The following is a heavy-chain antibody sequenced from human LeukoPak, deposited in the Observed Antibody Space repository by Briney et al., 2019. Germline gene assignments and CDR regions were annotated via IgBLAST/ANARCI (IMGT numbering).Heavy chain of an antibody. J-gene: IGHJ5*02. CDR3: ARDLRGSGSYSGIWFDP. Sequence: SVKVSCKASGGTFSSYAISWVRQAPGQGLEWMGGIIPIFGTANYAQKFQGRVTITADESTSTAYMELSSLRSEDTAVYYCARDLRGSGSYSGIWFDPWGQGTLVTVSS. D-gene: IGHD1-26*01. CDR2: IIPIFGTA. V-gene: IGHV1-69*13. CDR1: GGTFSSYA.